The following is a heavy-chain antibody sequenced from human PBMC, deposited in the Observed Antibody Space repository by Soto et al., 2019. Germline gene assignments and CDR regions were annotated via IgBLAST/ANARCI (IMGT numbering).Heavy chain of an antibody. D-gene: IGHD2-15*01. CDR1: GFTFSGSA. Sequence: GGSLRLSCAASGFTFSGSAMHWVRQASGKGLEWVGRIRSKANSYATAYAASVKGRFTISRDDSKNTAYLQMNSLKTEDTAVYYCTRPPGPWCSGGSCYSTDAFDIWGQGTMVTV. CDR2: IRSKANSYAT. CDR3: TRPPGPWCSGGSCYSTDAFDI. V-gene: IGHV3-73*01. J-gene: IGHJ3*02.